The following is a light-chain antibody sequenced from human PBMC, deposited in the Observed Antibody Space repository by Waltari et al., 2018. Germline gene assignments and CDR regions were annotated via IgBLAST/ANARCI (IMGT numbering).Light chain of an antibody. J-gene: IGKJ4*01. Sequence: EIVLTQSPATLSLSPGERATLSCRASQSVSSYLAWYQQKPGQAPRLLIYDASNRATGIPARFSGSGSGTDFTLTISSLEPEDFAVYYCQQRSNWPRLTLGGGTKVEIK. CDR3: QQRSNWPRLT. V-gene: IGKV3-11*01. CDR2: DAS. CDR1: QSVSSY.